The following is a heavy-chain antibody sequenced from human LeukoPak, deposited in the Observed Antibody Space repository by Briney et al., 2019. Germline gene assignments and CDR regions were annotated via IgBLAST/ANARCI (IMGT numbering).Heavy chain of an antibody. V-gene: IGHV3-53*01. D-gene: IGHD3-10*01. CDR1: GFTVSSNY. J-gene: IGHJ6*02. CDR2: IYSGGST. CDR3: ARERAELLWFGEYYYYGMDV. Sequence: GGSLRLSCAASGFTVSSNYMSWVRQAPGKGLEWVGVIYSGGSTYYADSVKGRFTISRDNSKNTLYLQMNSPRAEDTAVYYCARERAELLWFGEYYYYGMDVWGQGTTVTVSS.